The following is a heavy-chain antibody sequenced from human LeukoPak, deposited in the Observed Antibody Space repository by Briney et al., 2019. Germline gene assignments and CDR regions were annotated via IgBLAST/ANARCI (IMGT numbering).Heavy chain of an antibody. CDR1: GGSISSSSYY. Sequence: SETLSLTCTVSGGSISSSSYYWGWIRQPPGKGLEWIGSIYCSGSTYYNPSLKSRVTISVDTSKNQFSLKLSSVTAADTAVYYCARSGDYDSSGYPYFDYWGQGTLVTVSS. CDR3: ARSGDYDSSGYPYFDY. V-gene: IGHV4-39*01. CDR2: IYCSGST. J-gene: IGHJ4*02. D-gene: IGHD3-22*01.